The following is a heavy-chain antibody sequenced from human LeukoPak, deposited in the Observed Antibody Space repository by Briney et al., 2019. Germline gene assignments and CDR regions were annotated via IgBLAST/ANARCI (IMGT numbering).Heavy chain of an antibody. CDR2: INPNSGGT. J-gene: IGHJ4*02. V-gene: IGHV1-2*02. Sequence: ASVKVSCKASGYTFTGYYMHWVRQAPGQGLEWMGWINPNSGGTNYAQKFQGRVTMTTDTSTSTAYMELRSLRSDDTAVYYCARATVGAPFDYWGQGTLVTVSS. CDR3: ARATVGAPFDY. CDR1: GYTFTGYY. D-gene: IGHD1-26*01.